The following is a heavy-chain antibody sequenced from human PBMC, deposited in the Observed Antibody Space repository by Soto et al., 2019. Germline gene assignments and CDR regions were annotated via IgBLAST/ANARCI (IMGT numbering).Heavy chain of an antibody. J-gene: IGHJ6*02. D-gene: IGHD3-9*01. CDR1: GYTFTSYD. Sequence: QVQLVQSGAEVKKPGASVKVSCKASGYTFTSYDINWVRQATGQGLEWMGGMNPNSGNTGYAQKFQGRVTMTRNTSISTAYMELSSLRSEDTAVYYCARGLLRYFDSLHAPYYYYGMDVWGQGTTVTVSS. CDR3: ARGLLRYFDSLHAPYYYYGMDV. V-gene: IGHV1-8*01. CDR2: MNPNSGNT.